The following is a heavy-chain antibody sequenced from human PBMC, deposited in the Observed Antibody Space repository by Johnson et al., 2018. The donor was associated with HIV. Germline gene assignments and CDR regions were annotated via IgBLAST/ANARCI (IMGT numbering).Heavy chain of an antibody. CDR3: ARGQVAGTSGPFHI. CDR2: ISYDGSNK. CDR1: GFTFSSYA. V-gene: IGHV3-30*04. D-gene: IGHD6-19*01. J-gene: IGHJ3*02. Sequence: VQVVESGGGVVQPGRSLRLSCAASGFTFSSYAMHWVRQAPGKGLEWVAVISYDGSNKYYADSVKGRFTISRDNSKNTLYLQMNSLRAEDTAVYYCARGQVAGTSGPFHIWGQGTMVTVSS.